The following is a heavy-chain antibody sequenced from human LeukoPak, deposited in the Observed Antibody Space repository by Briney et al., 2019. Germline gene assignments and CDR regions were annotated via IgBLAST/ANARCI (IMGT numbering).Heavy chain of an antibody. D-gene: IGHD3-22*01. CDR2: ISSSSSTI. V-gene: IGHV3-48*01. CDR1: GFTFSSYS. J-gene: IGHJ3*02. CDR3: ARDHHRRLYDSQARDTFDI. Sequence: GGSLRLSCAASGFTFSSYSMNWVRQAPGKGLEWVSCISSSSSTIHYADSVKGRFTISRDNAKNSLYLQMNSLRAEDTAVYYCARDHHRRLYDSQARDTFDIWGQGTMVTVSS.